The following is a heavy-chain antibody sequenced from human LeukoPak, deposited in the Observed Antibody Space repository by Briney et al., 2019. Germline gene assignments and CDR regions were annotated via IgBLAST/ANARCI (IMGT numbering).Heavy chain of an antibody. CDR2: ITSSSNTV. D-gene: IGHD6-19*01. CDR1: GFTFSNYN. V-gene: IGHV3-48*01. Sequence: GGSLRLSCAASGFTFSNYNMFWARQAPGKGLEWVSYITSSSNTVHYADSVKGRFTLSRDNAKSSLYLQMNSLRAEDTAIYYCARLLSGWYLADYWGQGTLLTVSS. CDR3: ARLLSGWYLADY. J-gene: IGHJ4*02.